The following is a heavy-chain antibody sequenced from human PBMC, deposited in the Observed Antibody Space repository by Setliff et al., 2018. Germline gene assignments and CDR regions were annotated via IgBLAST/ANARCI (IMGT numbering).Heavy chain of an antibody. J-gene: IGHJ4*02. Sequence: SETLSLTCTVSGGSISSGDYYWSWIRQPPGKGLEWIGYIYYSGSTYYNPSLKSRVTISVDTSKNQFSLKLSSVTAADTAVYYCACSGSYYKTIDYWGQGALVTVSS. V-gene: IGHV4-30-4*08. CDR2: IYYSGST. D-gene: IGHD3-10*02. CDR1: GGSISSGDYY. CDR3: ACSGSYYKTIDY.